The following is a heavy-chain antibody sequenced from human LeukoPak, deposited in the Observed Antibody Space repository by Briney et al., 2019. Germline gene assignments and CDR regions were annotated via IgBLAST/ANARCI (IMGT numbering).Heavy chain of an antibody. CDR3: ARHDYSNYGYFDY. J-gene: IGHJ4*02. Sequence: SETLSLTCTVSGGSISSYYWSWIRQPPGKGLEWIGHIYYSRSTNYNPSLKSRVTISVDTSKNQFSLKLSSVTAADTAVYYCARHDYSNYGYFDYWGQGTLVTVSS. CDR1: GGSISSYY. V-gene: IGHV4-59*08. D-gene: IGHD4-4*01. CDR2: IYYSRST.